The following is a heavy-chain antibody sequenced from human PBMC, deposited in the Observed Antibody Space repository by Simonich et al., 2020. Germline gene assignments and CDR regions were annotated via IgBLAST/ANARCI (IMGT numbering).Heavy chain of an antibody. V-gene: IGHV2-5*02. CDR3: AHRRGFFDY. Sequence: QITLKESGPTLVKPTQTLTLTCTFSGFSLSTSGVGVAWIRQPPGKALEWLALIYWDDDKRYSPSLKSRLTISKDTSKSQVVLTMTNMDPVDTATYYCAHRRGFFDYWGQGTLVTVSS. J-gene: IGHJ4*02. CDR1: GFSLSTSGVG. CDR2: IYWDDDK.